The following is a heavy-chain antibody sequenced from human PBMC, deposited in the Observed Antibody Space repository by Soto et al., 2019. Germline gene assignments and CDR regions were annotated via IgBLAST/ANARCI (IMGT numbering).Heavy chain of an antibody. D-gene: IGHD6-13*01. CDR1: GFTFDDYG. CDR2: INWNGGST. Sequence: GGSLRLSCAASGFTFDDYGMSWVRQAPGKGLEWVSGINWNGGSTGYADSVKGRFTISRDNAKNSLYLQMNSLRAEDTALYYCARGYSSSGGYYYYGMDVWGQGTTVTVSS. J-gene: IGHJ6*02. CDR3: ARGYSSSGGYYYYGMDV. V-gene: IGHV3-20*04.